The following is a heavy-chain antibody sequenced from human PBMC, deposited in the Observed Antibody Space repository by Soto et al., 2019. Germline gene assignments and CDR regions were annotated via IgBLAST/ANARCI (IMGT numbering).Heavy chain of an antibody. Sequence: PGESLKISCKGSGYSFTSYWIGWVRQMPGKGLEWMGIIYPGDSDTNYSPSFQGHVTISADKSISTAYLQWSSLKASDTAMYYCASSPRGYCSSTSCRELGNYYGMDVWGQGTTVTVSS. CDR3: ASSPRGYCSSTSCRELGNYYGMDV. D-gene: IGHD2-2*01. CDR1: GYSFTSYW. CDR2: IYPGDSDT. V-gene: IGHV5-51*01. J-gene: IGHJ6*02.